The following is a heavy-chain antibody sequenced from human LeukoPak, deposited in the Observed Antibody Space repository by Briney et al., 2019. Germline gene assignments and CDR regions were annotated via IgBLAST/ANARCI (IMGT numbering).Heavy chain of an antibody. Sequence: KPSETLSLTCAVYGGSFSGYYWSWIRQPPGKGLEWIGEINHSGSTNYNPSLKSRVTISVDTSKNQFSLKLSSVTAADTAVYYCARRAGVNWFDPWGQGTLVTVPS. V-gene: IGHV4-34*01. CDR3: ARRAGVNWFDP. J-gene: IGHJ5*02. CDR2: INHSGST. CDR1: GGSFSGYY. D-gene: IGHD3-10*01.